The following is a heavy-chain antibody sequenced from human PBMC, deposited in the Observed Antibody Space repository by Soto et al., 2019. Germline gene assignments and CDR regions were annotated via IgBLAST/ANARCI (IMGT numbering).Heavy chain of an antibody. CDR3: ARVKVTLDL. Sequence: PSETLSLTCTVSGGSINTYNLFWAWVRQPPGKGLEWIASIHYGGNAYYSPSLTTRATISRDTSKNRVSLELRSVTAADTAVYYCARVKVTLDLWGLGTLVTVSS. D-gene: IGHD2-21*02. CDR2: IHYGGNA. CDR1: GGSINTYNLF. V-gene: IGHV4-39*01. J-gene: IGHJ4*02.